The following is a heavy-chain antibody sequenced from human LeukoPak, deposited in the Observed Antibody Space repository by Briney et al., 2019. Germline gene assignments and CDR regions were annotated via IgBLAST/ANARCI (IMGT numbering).Heavy chain of an antibody. CDR2: IHYSGST. J-gene: IGHJ5*02. Sequence: SETLSLTCTVSGGSISSYYWSWIRQPPGKGLEWIGYIHYSGSTNYNPSLKSRVTISVDTSKNQFSLNLSSVTAADTAVYYCASITLIGNWFDPWGQGTLVTVSS. CDR1: GGSISSYY. CDR3: ASITLIGNWFDP. V-gene: IGHV4-59*01. D-gene: IGHD2-8*01.